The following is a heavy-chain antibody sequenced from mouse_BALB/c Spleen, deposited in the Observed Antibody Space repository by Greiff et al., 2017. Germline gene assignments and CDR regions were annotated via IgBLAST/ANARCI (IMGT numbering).Heavy chain of an antibody. J-gene: IGHJ3*01. CDR3: ATSTVITWFAY. CDR1: GFSLTSYG. CDR2: IWSGGST. Sequence: QVQLQQSGPGLVQPSQSLSITCTVSGFSLTSYGVHWVRQSPGKGLEWLGVIWSGGSTDYNAAFISRLSISKDNSKSQVFFKMNSLQANDTAIYYCATSTVITWFAYWGQGTLVTVSA. D-gene: IGHD2-4*01. V-gene: IGHV2-2*02.